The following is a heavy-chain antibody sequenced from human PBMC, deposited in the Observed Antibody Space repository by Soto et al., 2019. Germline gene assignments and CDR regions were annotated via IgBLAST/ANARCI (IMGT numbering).Heavy chain of an antibody. D-gene: IGHD2-15*01. J-gene: IGHJ5*02. Sequence: PSETLSLTCTVAGASISVHSYYWTWIRQPPGKRLEWIGSSYYSGTTYFNPSLKSRATISVDTSKNQFSLRLTSVTAADTAIYYCTRRYNCNDNYFDPWGPGALVTSPQ. CDR2: SYYSGTT. CDR3: TRRYNCNDNYFDP. CDR1: GASISVHSYY. V-gene: IGHV4-39*01.